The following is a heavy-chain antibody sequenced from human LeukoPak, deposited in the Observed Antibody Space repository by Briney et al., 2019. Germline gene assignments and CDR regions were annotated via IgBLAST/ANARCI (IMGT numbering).Heavy chain of an antibody. Sequence: GESLRLSCAASGFTFSSYAMSWVRQAPGKGLEWVSGISSSGDNTYYADSVKGRFPISRDNPKNTLYLQMNNLRAEDTAIYYCAKDQKWGQWLETYFDYWGQGTLVTVSS. V-gene: IGHV3-23*01. CDR3: AKDQKWGQWLETYFDY. J-gene: IGHJ4*02. CDR1: GFTFSSYA. CDR2: ISSSGDNT. D-gene: IGHD6-19*01.